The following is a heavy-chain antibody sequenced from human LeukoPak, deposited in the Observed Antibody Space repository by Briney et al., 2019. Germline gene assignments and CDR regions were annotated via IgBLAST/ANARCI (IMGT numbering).Heavy chain of an antibody. Sequence: PGGSLRLSCAASGFTFSSYAMHWVRQAPGKGLEWVAVISYDGSNKYYADSVKGRFTISRDNSKNTLYLQMNSLRAEDTAVYYCARDVSGWYARPVVWGQGTMVTVSS. CDR1: GFTFSSYA. V-gene: IGHV3-30-3*01. D-gene: IGHD6-19*01. CDR3: ARDVSGWYARPVV. J-gene: IGHJ3*01. CDR2: ISYDGSNK.